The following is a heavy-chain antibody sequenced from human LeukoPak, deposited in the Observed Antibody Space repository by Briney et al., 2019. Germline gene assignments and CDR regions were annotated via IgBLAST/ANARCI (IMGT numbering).Heavy chain of an antibody. V-gene: IGHV4-34*01. CDR1: GGSFSGYY. CDR3: ARGDSSSWFYFDY. D-gene: IGHD6-13*01. J-gene: IGHJ4*02. CDR2: INHSGST. Sequence: SETLSLTCAVYGGSFSGYYWSWIRQPPGKGLEWIGEINHSGSTNYNPSLRSRVTISVDTSKNQFSLKLSSVTAADTAVYYCARGDSSSWFYFDYWGQGTLVTVSS.